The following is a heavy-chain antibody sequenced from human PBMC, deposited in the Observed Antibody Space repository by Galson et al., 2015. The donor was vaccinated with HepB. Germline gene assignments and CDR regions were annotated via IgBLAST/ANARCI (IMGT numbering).Heavy chain of an antibody. Sequence: CAISGDSVSSTSAAWSWIRQSPSRGLGWLGRTYYRSKWYNDYAVSVQSRITINPDTSKNQFSLQLNSVTPEDTAVYYCARAEVRAFDYWGQRTLVTVSS. J-gene: IGHJ4*02. CDR2: TYYRSKWYN. CDR3: ARAEVRAFDY. CDR1: GDSVSSTSAA. D-gene: IGHD2-21*01. V-gene: IGHV6-1*01.